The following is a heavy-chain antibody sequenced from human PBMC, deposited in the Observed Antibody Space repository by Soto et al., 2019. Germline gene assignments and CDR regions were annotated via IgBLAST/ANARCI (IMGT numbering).Heavy chain of an antibody. CDR2: ISYDGSNK. V-gene: IGHV3-30-3*01. Sequence: QVQLVESGGGGFRLGGPRGPSGAALGLTLGSYARPWSGRPPGKGREWVAVISYDGSNKYYADSVKGRFTISRDNSKNTLYLQMNSLRAEDTAVYYCARERTKSGYGMDVWGQGTTVTVSS. CDR1: GLTLGSYA. CDR3: ARERTKSGYGMDV. J-gene: IGHJ6*02.